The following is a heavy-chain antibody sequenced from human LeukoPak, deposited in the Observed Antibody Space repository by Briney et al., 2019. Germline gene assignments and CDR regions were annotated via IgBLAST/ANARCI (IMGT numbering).Heavy chain of an antibody. D-gene: IGHD3-10*01. CDR2: IYYSGNT. Sequence: SETLSLTCTVSGDSISTSNSYWGWIRQPPGKGLEWIGSIYYSGNTYYNASLKSRVTISVDTSKNQFSLKLTSVTAADTAVYYCAGLYGSGSYYGYWGQGTLVTVSS. CDR3: AGLYGSGSYYGY. CDR1: GDSISTSNSY. J-gene: IGHJ4*02. V-gene: IGHV4-39*01.